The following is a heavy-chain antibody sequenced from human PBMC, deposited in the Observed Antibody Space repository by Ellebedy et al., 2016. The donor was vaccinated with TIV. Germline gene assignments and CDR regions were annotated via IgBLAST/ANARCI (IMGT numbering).Heavy chain of an antibody. CDR3: SRLGSGD. J-gene: IGHJ4*02. D-gene: IGHD3-10*02. V-gene: IGHV1-46*01. Sequence: AASVKVSCKAFGYTFSSYYLHWVRHAPGQGLEWMGLINPSANTTTYARKFQDRVSMTRDSSTNTVYMELTNLRSDDTAIYYCSRLGSGDWGQGTLVTVSS. CDR1: GYTFSSYY. CDR2: INPSANTT.